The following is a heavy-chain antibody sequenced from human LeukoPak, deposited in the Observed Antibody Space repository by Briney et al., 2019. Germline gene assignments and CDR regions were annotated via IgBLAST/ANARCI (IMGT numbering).Heavy chain of an antibody. Sequence: GGSLRLSCAASGFTFSSYAMSWVRQAPGKGLEWVALIWYDGSDEHYADSVKGRFTISRDNSRNTLYLQMNSLGVEDTAVYYCVRDRITMVRGVRNWFDPWGQGTLVTVSS. CDR3: VRDRITMVRGVRNWFDP. CDR1: GFTFSSYA. V-gene: IGHV3-33*08. CDR2: IWYDGSDE. D-gene: IGHD3-10*01. J-gene: IGHJ5*02.